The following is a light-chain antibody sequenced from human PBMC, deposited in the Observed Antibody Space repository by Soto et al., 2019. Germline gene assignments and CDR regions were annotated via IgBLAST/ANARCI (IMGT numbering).Light chain of an antibody. CDR1: QGVSGN. CDR3: QQYNSYLYT. CDR2: GAS. V-gene: IGKV3-15*01. J-gene: IGKJ2*01. Sequence: EIVMTQSPATLSVSPGERATLSCRASQGVSGNLAWYQQKPGQAPRLLIYGASTRATGIPARFSGSGSGTEFTLTISSLQSEDFATYYCQQYNSYLYTFGQGTKVDIK.